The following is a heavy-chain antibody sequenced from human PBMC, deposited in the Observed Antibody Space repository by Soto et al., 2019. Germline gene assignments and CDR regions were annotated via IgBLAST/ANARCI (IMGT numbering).Heavy chain of an antibody. Sequence: QITLKESGPTLVKPTQTLTLTCTFSGFSLSTSGVGVGWIRQPPGKALEWLALIYWNDDKRYSPSLKSRLTITKDTSKNQVVLTMTNMDPVDTATYYCASWYSDYYDSSGYYMGFGYWGQGTLVTVSS. CDR2: IYWNDDK. CDR3: ASWYSDYYDSSGYYMGFGY. CDR1: GFSLSTSGVG. V-gene: IGHV2-5*01. D-gene: IGHD3-22*01. J-gene: IGHJ4*02.